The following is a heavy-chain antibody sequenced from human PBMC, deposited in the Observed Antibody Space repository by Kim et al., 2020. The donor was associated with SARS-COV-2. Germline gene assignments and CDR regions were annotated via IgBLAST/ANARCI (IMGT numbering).Heavy chain of an antibody. Sequence: GGSLRLSCAASGFTFSSYAMHWVRQAPGKGLEWVAVISYDGSNKYYADSVKGRFTISRDNSKNTLYLQMNSLRAEDTAVYYCARGDHEYYDFWSGQSLGFFDYWGQGTLVTVSS. CDR2: ISYDGSNK. V-gene: IGHV3-30-3*01. CDR1: GFTFSSYA. CDR3: ARGDHEYYDFWSGQSLGFFDY. J-gene: IGHJ4*02. D-gene: IGHD3-3*01.